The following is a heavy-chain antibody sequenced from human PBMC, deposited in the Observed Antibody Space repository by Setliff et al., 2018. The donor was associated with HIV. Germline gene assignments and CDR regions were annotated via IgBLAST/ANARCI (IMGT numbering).Heavy chain of an antibody. Sequence: PSETLSLTCTVSGGSISSGSYYWSWIRQSAGKGLEWIGHIYTSGSTNYNPSLKSRVIISIDTSKNQFSLKLFSVTAADTAVYYCASRRGGGFLAWPDPYFDYWGQGTLVTVSS. J-gene: IGHJ4*02. V-gene: IGHV4-61*09. CDR3: ASRRGGGFLAWPDPYFDY. D-gene: IGHD3-3*01. CDR1: GGSISSGSYY. CDR2: IYTSGST.